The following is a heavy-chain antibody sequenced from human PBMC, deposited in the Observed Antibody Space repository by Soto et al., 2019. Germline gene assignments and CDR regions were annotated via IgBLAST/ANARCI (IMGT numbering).Heavy chain of an antibody. CDR3: ACWGRDYFDY. J-gene: IGHJ4*02. CDR1: GASISNGGYY. CDR2: IYYSGGT. D-gene: IGHD7-27*01. Sequence: KPSETLSLTCTVSGASISNGGYYWSWIRQYPGRGLEWIGYIYYSGGTYYNPSLKSRVTISVDTSKNQFSLRLTSVTAADTAVYYCACWGRDYFDYWGQGTLVTVSS. V-gene: IGHV4-31*03.